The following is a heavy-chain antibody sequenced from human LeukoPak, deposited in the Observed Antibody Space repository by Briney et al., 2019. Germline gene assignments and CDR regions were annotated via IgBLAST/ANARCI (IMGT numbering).Heavy chain of an antibody. CDR2: ISAYNGNT. D-gene: IGHD3-9*01. CDR1: GYTFTSYG. J-gene: IGHJ5*02. CDR3: ARDRGGLRYFDWLSWFDP. V-gene: IGHV1-18*01. Sequence: ASVKVSCKASGYTFTSYGISWVRQAPGQGLEWMGWISAYNGNTNYAQKLQGRVTMTTDTSTSTAYMDLRSLRSDDTAVYYCARDRGGLRYFDWLSWFDPWGQGPLVTVSS.